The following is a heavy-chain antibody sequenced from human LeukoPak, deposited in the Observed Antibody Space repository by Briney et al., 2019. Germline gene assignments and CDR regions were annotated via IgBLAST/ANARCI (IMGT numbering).Heavy chain of an antibody. Sequence: GESLKISWQGSGYSFTSYWIGWVRQMPGKSLGLMGIIYPGDSDTKYSPSFQGQVTISADKSIKTAYLQWSSLKASDTALYYCARLVTKVIVVMVGPHNDYGMDVWGQGTTVSVS. D-gene: IGHD2-15*01. CDR2: IYPGDSDT. CDR1: GYSFTSYW. CDR3: ARLVTKVIVVMVGPHNDYGMDV. V-gene: IGHV5-51*01. J-gene: IGHJ6*02.